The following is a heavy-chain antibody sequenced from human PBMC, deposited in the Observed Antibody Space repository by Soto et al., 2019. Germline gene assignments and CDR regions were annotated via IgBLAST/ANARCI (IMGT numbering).Heavy chain of an antibody. CDR3: AKGVNTALAPGFDY. CDR2: ISGSGGTT. CDR1: GFTFSTYA. D-gene: IGHD5-18*01. J-gene: IGHJ4*02. V-gene: IGHV3-23*01. Sequence: GGSLRLSCAASGFTFSTYAMSWVRQAPGKGLAWVSVISGSGGTTYYADSVKGRFTIARDNFKNTLYLQMNSPRADDTAVYYCAKGVNTALAPGFDYWGQGTLVTVSS.